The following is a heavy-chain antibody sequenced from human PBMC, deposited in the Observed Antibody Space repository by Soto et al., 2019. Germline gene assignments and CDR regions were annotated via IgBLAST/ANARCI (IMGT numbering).Heavy chain of an antibody. Sequence: QVQLQESGPGLVEPSQTLSLTCTVSGGSISSGNYYWSWIRQHPGKGLEWIGYIYYSGSTYYNSSLKSRVSISVDTSKNQFSLKLSSVTAADTAVYYCARYSGSLSTFDYWGQGTLVTVSS. D-gene: IGHD2-21*01. CDR3: ARYSGSLSTFDY. CDR1: GGSISSGNYY. V-gene: IGHV4-31*03. CDR2: IYYSGST. J-gene: IGHJ4*02.